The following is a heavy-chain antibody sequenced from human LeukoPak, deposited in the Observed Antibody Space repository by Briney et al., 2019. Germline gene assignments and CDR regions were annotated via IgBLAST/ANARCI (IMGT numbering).Heavy chain of an antibody. CDR2: IYSSGTT. D-gene: IGHD6-13*01. J-gene: IGHJ4*02. Sequence: SETLSLTCTVSGGSISSYYWSWIRQPPGKGLEWIGYIYSSGTTNYNPSLKSRVTISLDTSKNQFSLRLSSVTAADTAVFYCARATPGSWYYFDYWGQGTLVTVSS. CDR1: GGSISSYY. CDR3: ARATPGSWYYFDY. V-gene: IGHV4-59*01.